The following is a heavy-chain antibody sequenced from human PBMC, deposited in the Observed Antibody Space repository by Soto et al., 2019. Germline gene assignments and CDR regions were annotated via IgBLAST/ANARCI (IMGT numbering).Heavy chain of an antibody. Sequence: QLQLQESGPGLVKPSETLSLTCTVSAGSLSSSGYFWGWIRQPPGKGMEWIGSIYSSGSTYHNSSHKRRVTLSVDTSKNQFSLKLSSVTASDTAVYYCARHGRSWSGGSCTIWWRDWGQGTLVTVSS. J-gene: IGHJ4*02. CDR1: AGSLSSSGYF. CDR3: ARHGRSWSGGSCTIWWRD. D-gene: IGHD2-15*01. CDR2: IYSSGST. V-gene: IGHV4-39*01.